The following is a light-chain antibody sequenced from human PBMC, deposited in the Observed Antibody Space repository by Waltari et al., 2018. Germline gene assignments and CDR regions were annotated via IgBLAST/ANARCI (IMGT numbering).Light chain of an antibody. CDR3: AAWDNSLSGPA. J-gene: IGLJ2*01. V-gene: IGLV1-47*01. CDR1: SSNIGSNY. Sequence: QSVLTQPPSASGTPGQRVTISCSGSSSNIGSNYVYWYQQLPGTAPKLLIYRNDQRASGVPDRFSGSKSGTAASLAISVLRSEDEADYYCAAWDNSLSGPAFGGGTKLTVL. CDR2: RND.